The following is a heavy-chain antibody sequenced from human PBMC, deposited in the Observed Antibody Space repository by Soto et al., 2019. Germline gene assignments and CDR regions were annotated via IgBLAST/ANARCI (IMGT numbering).Heavy chain of an antibody. V-gene: IGHV1-18*01. Sequence: QVQLVQSGAEVKKPGASVKVSCKASGYTFTSYGISWVRQAPGQGLEWMGWISAYNGNTNYAQKLQGRVTMTTDTXTXTXYMELRSLRSDDTAVYYCARGPAYYDILTGYYPLDYWGQGTLVTVSS. J-gene: IGHJ4*02. D-gene: IGHD3-9*01. CDR3: ARGPAYYDILTGYYPLDY. CDR1: GYTFTSYG. CDR2: ISAYNGNT.